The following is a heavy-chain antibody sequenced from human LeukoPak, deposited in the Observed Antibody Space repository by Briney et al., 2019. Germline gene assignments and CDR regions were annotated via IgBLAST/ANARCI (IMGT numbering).Heavy chain of an antibody. D-gene: IGHD6-13*01. CDR1: GGSISSYY. CDR3: ARDRPGGSSLDY. CDR2: IYYSGST. V-gene: IGHV4-59*01. Sequence: PSETLPLTCTVSGGSISSYYWSWIRQPPGKGLEWIGYIYYSGSTNYNPSLKSRVTISVDTSKNQFSLRLSSVTAADTAVYYCARDRPGGSSLDYWGQGTLVTVSS. J-gene: IGHJ4*02.